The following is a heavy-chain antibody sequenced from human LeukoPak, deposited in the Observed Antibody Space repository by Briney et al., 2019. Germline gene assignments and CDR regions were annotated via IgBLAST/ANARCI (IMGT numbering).Heavy chain of an antibody. J-gene: IGHJ4*02. Sequence: GGSLRLSCAASGFALRSLRMSWVRPAPGKGLGWVANIKGDGSVTYYVDSVRDRFTISRDNAMNSLYLQMSSLRAEDTAVYYCARIPFYESGSDYRYLDYWGQGTLVTVSS. CDR1: GFALRSLR. V-gene: IGHV3-7*01. CDR2: IKGDGSVT. D-gene: IGHD3-10*01. CDR3: ARIPFYESGSDYRYLDY.